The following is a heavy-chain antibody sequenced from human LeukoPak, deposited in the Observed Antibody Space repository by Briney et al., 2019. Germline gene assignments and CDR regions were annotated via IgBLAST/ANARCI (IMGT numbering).Heavy chain of an antibody. CDR1: GYPFTNHG. V-gene: IGHV1-18*01. D-gene: IGHD2/OR15-2a*01. CDR3: ARDWPIVIADY. Sequence: ASVKVSCKTSGYPFTNHGVIWVRQAPGQGLEWMGWINANSGDTNYAQRFQGRLTMTTDTSTTTAYMELRSLSSDDTAVYYCARDWPIVIADYWGQRTLVTVSS. CDR2: INANSGDT. J-gene: IGHJ4*02.